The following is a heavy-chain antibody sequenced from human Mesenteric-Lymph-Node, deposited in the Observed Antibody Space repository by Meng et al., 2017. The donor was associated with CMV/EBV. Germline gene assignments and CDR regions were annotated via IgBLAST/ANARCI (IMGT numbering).Heavy chain of an antibody. J-gene: IGHJ4*02. D-gene: IGHD5-18*01. CDR2: LSGSGAGT. CDR1: GFTFSSYA. CDR3: AKDQGYSYGYYFDY. Sequence: GGSLRLSCAASGFTFSSYAMSWVRQAPGKGLEWVSALSGSGAGTYYAASVKGRFSISRDNSKNTLYLQMNSLRAEDTAVYYCAKDQGYSYGYYFDYWGQGTVVTVSS. V-gene: IGHV3-23*01.